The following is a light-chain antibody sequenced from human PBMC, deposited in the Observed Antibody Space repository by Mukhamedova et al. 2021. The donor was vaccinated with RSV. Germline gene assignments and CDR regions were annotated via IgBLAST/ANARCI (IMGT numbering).Light chain of an antibody. V-gene: IGKV1-33*01. Sequence: WYQRRVHGKAPKLLIYDASNLETGVPSRFSGSGSGTDFTFTFSSLQPEDFATYYCHQYHTLPYSFGQGTKLEIK. CDR3: HQYHTLPYS. J-gene: IGKJ2*03. CDR2: DAS.